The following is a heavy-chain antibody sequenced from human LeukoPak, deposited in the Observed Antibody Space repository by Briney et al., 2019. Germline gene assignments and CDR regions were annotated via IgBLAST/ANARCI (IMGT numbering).Heavy chain of an antibody. J-gene: IGHJ4*02. V-gene: IGHV3-48*02. Sequence: GGSLRLSCAASGLTFSSYSMNWVRQAPGKGLEWISYISSGGGGTYYADSVKGRFTIARDNAKNSLYLQMNSLRDEDTAVYFCARARSSGWVIDSWGQGTLVTVSS. D-gene: IGHD6-19*01. CDR3: ARARSSGWVIDS. CDR2: ISSGGGGT. CDR1: GLTFSSYS.